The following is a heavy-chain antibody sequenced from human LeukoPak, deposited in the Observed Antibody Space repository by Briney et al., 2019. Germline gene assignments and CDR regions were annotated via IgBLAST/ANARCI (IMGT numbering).Heavy chain of an antibody. Sequence: SETLSLTCAVSDDSFSSHYWTWIRQPPGKGLEWIGYISYIGRTNYNPSLKSRVTISIDTSKNQFSLKLSSVTAADTAVYYCARGRYCSADICSGGDAFDIWGQGTMVSVSS. J-gene: IGHJ3*02. V-gene: IGHV4-59*11. CDR2: ISYIGRT. D-gene: IGHD2-15*01. CDR3: ARGRYCSADICSGGDAFDI. CDR1: DDSFSSHY.